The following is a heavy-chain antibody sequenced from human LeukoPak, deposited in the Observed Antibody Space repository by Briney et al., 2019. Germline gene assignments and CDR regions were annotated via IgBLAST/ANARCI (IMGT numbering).Heavy chain of an antibody. V-gene: IGHV3-11*01. J-gene: IGHJ4*02. Sequence: PGGSLRLSCAASGFTFSDYYMSWIRLAPGKGLEWVLYISSSGSTIYYADSVKGRFTISRDNAKNSLYLQMNSLRAEDTAVYYCARSVEMATSDYFDYWGQGTLVTVSS. CDR2: ISSSGSTI. D-gene: IGHD5-24*01. CDR1: GFTFSDYY. CDR3: ARSVEMATSDYFDY.